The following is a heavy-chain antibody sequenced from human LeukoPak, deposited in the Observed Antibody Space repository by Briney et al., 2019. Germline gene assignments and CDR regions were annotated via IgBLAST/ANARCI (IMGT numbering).Heavy chain of an antibody. CDR2: IYSGGST. Sequence: PGGSLRLSCAASGFTVSSNYMSWVRQAPGKGLEWVSVIYSGGSTYYADSVKGRFTISRDNSKNTLYLQMNSLRAEDTAVYYCARGGTMVRGALDYWGQGTLVTVSS. D-gene: IGHD3-10*01. CDR1: GFTVSSNY. CDR3: ARGGTMVRGALDY. J-gene: IGHJ4*02. V-gene: IGHV3-53*01.